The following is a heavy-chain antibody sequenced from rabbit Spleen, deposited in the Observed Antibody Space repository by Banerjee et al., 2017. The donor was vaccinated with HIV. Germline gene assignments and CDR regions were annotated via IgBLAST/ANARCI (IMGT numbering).Heavy chain of an antibody. CDR2: INAATAKP. CDR1: GFDFSYGYV. J-gene: IGHJ4*01. D-gene: IGHD4-1*01. CDR3: ARDLAGAIGWNFYL. V-gene: IGHV1S45*01. Sequence: QEQLEESGGGLVKPEGSLTLTCKASGFDFSYGYVMSWVRQAPGKGLEWIACINAATAKPVYATWAKGRFTISRTSSTTVTLQMTSLTAADTATYFCARDLAGAIGWNFYLWGPGTLVTVS.